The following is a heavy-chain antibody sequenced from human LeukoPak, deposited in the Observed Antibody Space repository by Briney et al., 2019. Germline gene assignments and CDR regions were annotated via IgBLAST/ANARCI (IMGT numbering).Heavy chain of an antibody. Sequence: SVKVSCKASGGTFSSYAISWVRQAPGQGLEWMGRIIPILGIANYAQKFQGRVTITADKSTSTAYMELSSLRSEDTAVYYCARDGDDFWSGSAQPPFDYWGQGTLVTVSP. V-gene: IGHV1-69*04. CDR2: IIPILGIA. D-gene: IGHD3-3*01. J-gene: IGHJ4*02. CDR1: GGTFSSYA. CDR3: ARDGDDFWSGSAQPPFDY.